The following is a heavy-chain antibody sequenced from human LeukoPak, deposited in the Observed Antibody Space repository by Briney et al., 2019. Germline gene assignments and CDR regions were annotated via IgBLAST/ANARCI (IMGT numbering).Heavy chain of an antibody. D-gene: IGHD3-3*01. CDR1: GFTFSSYA. V-gene: IGHV3-23*01. Sequence: GGSLRLSCAASGFTFSSYAMSWVRQAPGKGLEWVSAISGSGGSTYYADSVKGRFTISRDNSKNTLYLQMNSLRAEDTAVYYCAKVRVLRFLEWLFYFDYWGQGTLVTVSS. CDR3: AKVRVLRFLEWLFYFDY. J-gene: IGHJ4*02. CDR2: ISGSGGST.